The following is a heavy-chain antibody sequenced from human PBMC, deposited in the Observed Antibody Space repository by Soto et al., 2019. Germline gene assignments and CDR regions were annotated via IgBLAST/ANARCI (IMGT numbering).Heavy chain of an antibody. V-gene: IGHV3-23*01. CDR1: GFTFSSYA. CDR3: AQTTPSIHWFDP. Sequence: EVQLLESGGGLVQPGGSLRLSCAASGFTFSSYAMSWVRQAPGKGLEWVSAISAGGGNTYYRDSVKGRFPISRDNSKNTLYLQMNSLRAEDTAVYFCAQTTPSIHWFDPWGQGTLVTVSS. J-gene: IGHJ5*02. CDR2: ISAGGGNT. D-gene: IGHD1-1*01.